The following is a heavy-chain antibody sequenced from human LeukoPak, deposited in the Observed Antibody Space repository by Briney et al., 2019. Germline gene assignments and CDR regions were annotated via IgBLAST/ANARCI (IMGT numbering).Heavy chain of an antibody. CDR2: IILIFGTA. D-gene: IGHD3-10*01. J-gene: IGHJ3*02. V-gene: IGHV1-69*13. Sequence: SVKVSCKASGGTFSSYAISWVRQAPGQGLEWMGGIILIFGTANYAQKFQGRVTITADESTSTAYMELSSLRSEDTAVYYCARDYYGSGSYYRSDAFDIWGQGTMVTVSS. CDR3: ARDYYGSGSYYRSDAFDI. CDR1: GGTFSSYA.